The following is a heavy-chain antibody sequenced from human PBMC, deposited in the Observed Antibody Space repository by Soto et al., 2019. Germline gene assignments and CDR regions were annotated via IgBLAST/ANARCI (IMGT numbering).Heavy chain of an antibody. V-gene: IGHV1-18*01. D-gene: IGHD3-3*01. J-gene: IGHJ5*02. CDR2: ISAYNGNT. CDR3: ARDFGVVMSWVNWFDP. CDR1: GYTFTSYG. Sequence: QVQLVQSGAEVKKPGASVKVSCKASGYTFTSYGISWVRQAPGQGLEWMGWISAYNGNTNYAQKLKGRVTMTTDTSTSTAYMELRSLRSDDTAVYSCARDFGVVMSWVNWFDPWGQGTLVTVSS.